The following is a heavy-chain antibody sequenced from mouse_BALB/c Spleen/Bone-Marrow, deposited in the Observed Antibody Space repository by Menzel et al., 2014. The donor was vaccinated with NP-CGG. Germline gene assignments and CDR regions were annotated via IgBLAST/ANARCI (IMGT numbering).Heavy chain of an antibody. CDR3: ARDSNFEDYFDY. D-gene: IGHD2-5*01. Sequence: QVQLQQSGAELVRPGTSVKISCKASGYTFTNYYLGWVKQRPGHGLEWIGDIYPGGGYTNYNEEFKGKATLTADTSSSTAYMQLSGLTSEDSAVYFCARDSNFEDYFDYWGQGTTLTVSS. CDR2: IYPGGGYT. CDR1: GYTFTNYY. V-gene: IGHV1-63*02. J-gene: IGHJ2*01.